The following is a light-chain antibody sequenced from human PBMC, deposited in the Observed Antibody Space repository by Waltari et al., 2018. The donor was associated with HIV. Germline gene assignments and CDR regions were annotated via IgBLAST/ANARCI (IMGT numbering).Light chain of an antibody. Sequence: SSVLTQPPSVSVAPGQTARITCGGHNIGTKSVNWYQQKPVQAPVLVVYDDSDRPSGIPERFSGSNSGNTATLTINRVEAGDEADYYCQVWDSSSAHVVFGGGTKLTVL. J-gene: IGLJ2*01. V-gene: IGLV3-21*02. CDR3: QVWDSSSAHVV. CDR1: NIGTKS. CDR2: DDS.